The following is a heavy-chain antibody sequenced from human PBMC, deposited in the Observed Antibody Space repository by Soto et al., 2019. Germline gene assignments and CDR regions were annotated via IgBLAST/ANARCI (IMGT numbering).Heavy chain of an antibody. Sequence: GSLRLSCTASGVNFTNYSMNWVRQAPGKGLAWVSHISSATSTMSYADSVKGRFTISRDNAQNSLYLQMNSLRDEDTAVYYCARSEYYYDRSGYYLFDYWGQGILVTVSS. D-gene: IGHD3-22*01. J-gene: IGHJ4*02. CDR1: GVNFTNYS. CDR3: ARSEYYYDRSGYYLFDY. CDR2: ISSATSTM. V-gene: IGHV3-48*02.